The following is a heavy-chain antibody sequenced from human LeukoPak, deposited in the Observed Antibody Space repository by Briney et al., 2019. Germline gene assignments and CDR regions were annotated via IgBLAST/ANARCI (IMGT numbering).Heavy chain of an antibody. CDR2: ISGSGST. V-gene: IGHV3-23*01. J-gene: IGHJ4*02. CDR1: GFTFTSYA. Sequence: GGSLRLSCTASGFTFTSYAMNWVRQAPGKGLDWVSAISGSGSTYYTDSVKGRFTISRDNSKNTLYLQMNSLRAEDTAVYYCARDGYYDSSGYSGFDYWGQGTLVTVSS. CDR3: ARDGYYDSSGYSGFDY. D-gene: IGHD3-22*01.